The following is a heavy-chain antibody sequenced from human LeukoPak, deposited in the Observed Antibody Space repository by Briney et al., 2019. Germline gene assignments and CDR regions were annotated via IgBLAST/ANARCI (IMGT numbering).Heavy chain of an antibody. J-gene: IGHJ2*01. CDR1: GYTFTGYY. CDR3: ARSGRYSSSWFPPYWYFDL. CDR2: INPNSGGT. V-gene: IGHV1-2*02. Sequence: GASVKVSCKASGYTFTGYYMNWVRQAPGQGLEWMGWINPNSGGTNYAQKFQGRVTMTRDTSISTAYMELSRLRSDDTAVYYCARSGRYSSSWFPPYWYFDLWGRGTLVTVSS. D-gene: IGHD6-13*01.